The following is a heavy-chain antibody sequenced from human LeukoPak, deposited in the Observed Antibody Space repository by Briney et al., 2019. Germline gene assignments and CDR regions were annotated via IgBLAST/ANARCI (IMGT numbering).Heavy chain of an antibody. CDR1: GFTFSSYG. CDR3: ARDTASRPTISWRYYYYGMDV. Sequence: GGSLRLSCAASGFTFSSYGMHWVRQAPGKGLEWVAVIWYDGSNKYYADSVKGRFTISRGNSKNTLYLQMNSLRAEDTAVYYCARDTASRPTISWRYYYYGMDVWGQGTTVTVSS. D-gene: IGHD5-24*01. CDR2: IWYDGSNK. J-gene: IGHJ6*02. V-gene: IGHV3-33*01.